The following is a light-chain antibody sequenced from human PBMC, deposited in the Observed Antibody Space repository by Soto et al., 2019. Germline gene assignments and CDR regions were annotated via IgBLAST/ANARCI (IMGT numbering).Light chain of an antibody. CDR2: EVS. CDR3: SSYAGSNNLV. V-gene: IGLV2-8*01. Sequence: QSALTQPPSASGSPGQSVTISCTGTSSDVGGYNYVSWYQQHPGKAPKLMIYEVSKRPSGVPDRFSGSKSGNTASLTVSGLQAEDEADYYCSSYAGSNNLVFGTGTKRTFL. CDR1: SSDVGGYNY. J-gene: IGLJ1*01.